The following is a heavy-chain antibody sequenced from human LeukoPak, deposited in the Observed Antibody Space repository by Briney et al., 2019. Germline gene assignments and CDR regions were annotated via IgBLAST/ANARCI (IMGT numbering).Heavy chain of an antibody. CDR2: IDHRGDT. Sequence: SETLSLTCAVYGGSFSRYYWSWIRQSPGKGLEWIAEIDHRGDTNYNPSVKSRVTISVDTSKNQFPLKMRSLSAADTALYYCARGATISETGYFDFWGQGTLVTVSS. CDR3: ARGATISETGYFDF. V-gene: IGHV4-34*01. CDR1: GGSFSRYY. J-gene: IGHJ4*03. D-gene: IGHD5-24*01.